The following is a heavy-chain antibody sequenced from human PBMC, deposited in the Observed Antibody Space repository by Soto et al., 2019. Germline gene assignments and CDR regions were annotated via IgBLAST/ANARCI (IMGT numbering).Heavy chain of an antibody. J-gene: IGHJ4*02. V-gene: IGHV2-5*02. CDR3: AHSRNLITDDAQVGDFDY. CDR1: GFSLTTDGES. CDR2: IYWEDDE. Sequence: QISLKESGPTLVKPTQTLKLTCSFSGFSLTTDGESVGWFRQPPGEALEWLALIYWEDDERYSRSLKTRLTITKDPSKNQVVLIMTNMDPVDTATYDCAHSRNLITDDAQVGDFDYWGQGTLVTVSS. D-gene: IGHD3-10*01.